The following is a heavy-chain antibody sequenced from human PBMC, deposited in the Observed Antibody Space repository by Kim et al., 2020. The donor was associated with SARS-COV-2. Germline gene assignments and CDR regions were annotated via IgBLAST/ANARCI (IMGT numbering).Heavy chain of an antibody. D-gene: IGHD4-17*01. J-gene: IGHJ4*02. V-gene: IGHV5-51*01. Sequence: PSFEGQVTISADKSISTAYLQWSSLKASDTAMYYCARRYGDYADFNYWGQGTLVTVSS. CDR3: ARRYGDYADFNY.